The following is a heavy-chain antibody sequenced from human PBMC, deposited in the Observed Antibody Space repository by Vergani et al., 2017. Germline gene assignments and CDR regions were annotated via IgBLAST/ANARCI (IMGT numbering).Heavy chain of an antibody. CDR2: ISSSSSYI. J-gene: IGHJ4*02. D-gene: IGHD3-22*01. V-gene: IGHV3-21*02. CDR1: GFSFGDYA. CDR3: ARAKRGGYYDSSGYYSFDY. Sequence: EVQLVESGGGLVPPGRSLRLSCAASGFSFGDYAMTWVRQAPGKGLEWVSSISSSSSYIYYADSVKGRFTISRDNAKNSLYLQMNSLRAEDTAVYYCARAKRGGYYDSSGYYSFDYWGQGTLVTVSS.